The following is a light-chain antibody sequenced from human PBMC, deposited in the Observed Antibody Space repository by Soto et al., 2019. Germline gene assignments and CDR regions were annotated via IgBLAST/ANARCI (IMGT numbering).Light chain of an antibody. Sequence: QSALTQPASLSGSPGQSITISCSGTSSDVGGYNFVSWYQQHPGKPPKLIIYEVSDRPSGLSNRFSGYKSGNVASLTISGLQAEEQADYYCSSYTSISTQVFGGGTKLTVL. CDR1: SSDVGGYNF. J-gene: IGLJ2*01. V-gene: IGLV2-14*03. CDR2: EVS. CDR3: SSYTSISTQV.